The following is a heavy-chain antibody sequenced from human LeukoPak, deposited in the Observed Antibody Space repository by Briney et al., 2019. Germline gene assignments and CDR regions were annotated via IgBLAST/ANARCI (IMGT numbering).Heavy chain of an antibody. Sequence: ASVKVSCKASGYTFTSYYMHWVRQAPGQGLEWMGIINPSGGSTSYAQKFQGRVTMTRDMSTSTVYMELSSLRSEDTAVYYCARDRDIVVVPAAFFLGFDPWGQGTLVTVSS. D-gene: IGHD2-2*01. CDR3: ARDRDIVVVPAAFFLGFDP. CDR2: INPSGGST. CDR1: GYTFTSYY. J-gene: IGHJ5*02. V-gene: IGHV1-46*01.